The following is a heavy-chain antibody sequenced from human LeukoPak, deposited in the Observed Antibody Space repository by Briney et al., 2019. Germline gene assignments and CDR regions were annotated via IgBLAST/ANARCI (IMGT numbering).Heavy chain of an antibody. CDR2: ISSSSSTI. CDR3: ARVGTSGYSPFDY. D-gene: IGHD3-22*01. CDR1: GFTFSSYK. V-gene: IGHV3-48*03. Sequence: PGGSLRLSCAASGFTFSSYKMNWVRQAPGKGLEWVSYISSSSSTIYYADSVKGRFTISRDNAKNSLYLQMNSLRAEDTAVYFSARVGTSGYSPFDYWGQGTLVTVSS. J-gene: IGHJ4*02.